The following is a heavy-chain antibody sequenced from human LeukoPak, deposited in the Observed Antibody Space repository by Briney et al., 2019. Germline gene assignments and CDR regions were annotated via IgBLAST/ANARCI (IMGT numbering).Heavy chain of an antibody. CDR1: GFTFSSYS. Sequence: GGSLRLSCAASGFTFSSYSMNWVRQAPGKGLEWVSSISSSSSYIYYADSVKGRFTISRDNAKNSLYLQMNSLRAEDTAVYYCARGSAAVTAIHGYYYGMDAWGQGTTVTVSS. CDR2: ISSSSSYI. V-gene: IGHV3-21*06. D-gene: IGHD2-21*02. CDR3: ARGSAAVTAIHGYYYGMDA. J-gene: IGHJ6*02.